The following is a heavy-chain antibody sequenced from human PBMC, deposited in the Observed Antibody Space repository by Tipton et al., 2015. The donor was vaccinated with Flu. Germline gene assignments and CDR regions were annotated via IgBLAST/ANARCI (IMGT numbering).Heavy chain of an antibody. CDR2: IYHNGDI. CDR1: GYSISRGYY. D-gene: IGHD2/OR15-2a*01. J-gene: IGHJ4*02. V-gene: IGHV4-38-2*01. Sequence: TLSLTCAVSGYSISRGYYWGWIRQPPGKGLEWIGSIYHNGDIHFNPSLKSRVSISVDTSNNRFSLNLTSATAAGTAVYYCARAEIGDFDYWGQGTLVTVSS. CDR3: ARAEIGDFDY.